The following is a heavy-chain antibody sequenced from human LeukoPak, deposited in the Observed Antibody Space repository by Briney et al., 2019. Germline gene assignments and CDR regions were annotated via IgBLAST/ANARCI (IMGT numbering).Heavy chain of an antibody. CDR1: GASISSSPYY. CDR3: ARHLGEAYNYDPMDV. Sequence: SETLSLTCTVSGASISSSPYYWGWIRQPPGKGLEWVGNIHYSGGTYYNPSLQSRVTISVDTSKNQFSLRLSSVTAADTAVYFCARHLGEAYNYDPMDVWGQGTTVTVPS. J-gene: IGHJ6*02. CDR2: IHYSGGT. D-gene: IGHD3-16*01. V-gene: IGHV4-39*01.